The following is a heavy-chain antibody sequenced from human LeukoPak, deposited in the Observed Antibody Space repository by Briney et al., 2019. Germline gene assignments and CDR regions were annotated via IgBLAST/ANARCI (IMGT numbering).Heavy chain of an antibody. CDR1: GFTFSNYA. D-gene: IGHD2-15*01. V-gene: IGHV3-23*01. J-gene: IGHJ3*02. Sequence: GGSLRLSCAASGFTFSNYAMSWVRQAPGKGLEWVSSIGGSGTTAYYAYSVKGRLTISRDNSKNTLYLQMNSLRAEDTAVYYCARVAQGWYDNGAFDIWGQGTMVTVSS. CDR2: IGGSGTTA. CDR3: ARVAQGWYDNGAFDI.